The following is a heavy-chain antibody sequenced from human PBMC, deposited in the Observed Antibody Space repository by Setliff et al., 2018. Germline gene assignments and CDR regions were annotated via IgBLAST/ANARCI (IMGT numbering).Heavy chain of an antibody. CDR1: GGTFSNYC. CDR2: IMPKFGTP. D-gene: IGHD5-18*01. J-gene: IGHJ6*03. Sequence: SVKVSCKASGGTFSNYCFSWVRQAPGQGLEWKGGIMPKFGTPNRSQKFQGRVTITADESTSTAYTELSGLTSEDTAVYYCASHFLTVMKYYYYMDVWGKGTTVTVSS. CDR3: ASHFLTVMKYYYYMDV. V-gene: IGHV1-69*13.